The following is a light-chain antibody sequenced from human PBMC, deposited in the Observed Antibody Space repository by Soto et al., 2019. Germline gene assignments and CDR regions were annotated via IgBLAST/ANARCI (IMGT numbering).Light chain of an antibody. CDR1: QSVSGN. Sequence: EIVMTQSPATLSVSPGERATLSCRASQSVSGNLAWYQQKPGQAPGLLIYGASTRATGIPARFSGSGSGTEFTLTIRSLQSEDFAVYYCQQYNNWPRTFGQGTKVEIK. CDR3: QQYNNWPRT. V-gene: IGKV3-15*01. J-gene: IGKJ1*01. CDR2: GAS.